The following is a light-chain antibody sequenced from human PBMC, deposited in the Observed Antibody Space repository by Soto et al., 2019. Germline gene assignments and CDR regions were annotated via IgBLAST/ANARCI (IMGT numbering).Light chain of an antibody. Sequence: EIVMTQSPATLSVSPGERATLSCRASQSVSSNLAWYQQKPGQPPRLLIYGASTRATGIPARFSGSGSGTDFTLTISSLQSEDFAVYYCQQYNIWPRTFGQGTKVEIK. CDR2: GAS. V-gene: IGKV3-15*01. CDR3: QQYNIWPRT. CDR1: QSVSSN. J-gene: IGKJ1*01.